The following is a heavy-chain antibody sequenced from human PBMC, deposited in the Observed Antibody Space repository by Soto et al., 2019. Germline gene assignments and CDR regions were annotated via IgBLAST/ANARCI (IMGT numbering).Heavy chain of an antibody. D-gene: IGHD5-18*01. J-gene: IGHJ4*02. CDR2: IYWDDDK. Sequence: SGPTLVNPPQTLTLTCTFSGFSLRTSGVGVGWVRQPPGKALEWLALIYWDDDKRYSPSLKSRLTITKDTSKNQVVLTMTNMDPVDTATYYCAHRPREYTYGTFDYWGQGTLVTVSS. V-gene: IGHV2-5*02. CDR1: GFSLRTSGVG. CDR3: AHRPREYTYGTFDY.